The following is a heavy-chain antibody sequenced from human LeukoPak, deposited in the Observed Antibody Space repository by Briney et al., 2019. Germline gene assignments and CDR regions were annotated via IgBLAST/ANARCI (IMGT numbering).Heavy chain of an antibody. CDR3: ARRLRFDYYYGMDV. J-gene: IGHJ6*02. V-gene: IGHV1-2*02. CDR1: GYTFTGYY. CDR2: INPNSGGT. D-gene: IGHD5-12*01. Sequence: GASVKVSCKASGYTFTGYYMHWVRQAPGQGLEWMGWINPNSGGTNYAQKFQGRVTMTRDTPISTAYMELSRLRSDDTAVYYCARRLRFDYYYGMDVWGQGTTVTVSS.